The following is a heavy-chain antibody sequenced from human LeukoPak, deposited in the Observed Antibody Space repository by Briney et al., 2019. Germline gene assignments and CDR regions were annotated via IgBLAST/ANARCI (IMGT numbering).Heavy chain of an antibody. CDR1: GGTFSSYA. CDR3: ATPSNYYDSSGPVSSFDY. D-gene: IGHD3-22*01. V-gene: IGHV1-69*01. J-gene: IGHJ4*02. CDR2: IIPIFGTA. Sequence: SVKVSCKASGGTFSSYAISWVRQAPGQGLEWMGGIIPIFGTANYAQKFQGRVTITADESTSTAYMELSSLRSEDTAVYYCATPSNYYDSSGPVSSFDYWGQGTLVTVSS.